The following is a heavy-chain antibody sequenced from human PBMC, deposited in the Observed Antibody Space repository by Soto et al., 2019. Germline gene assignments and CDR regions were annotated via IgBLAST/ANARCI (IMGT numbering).Heavy chain of an antibody. CDR1: GFTFSSYA. J-gene: IGHJ3*02. D-gene: IGHD1-20*01. Sequence: GGSLRLSCAASGFTFSSYAMHWVRQAPGKGLEWVAGISYDGSNKYYADSVKGRFTISRDNSKNTLYLQMNSLRAEDTAVYYCARDANWNDDAFDIWGQGTMVTVSS. V-gene: IGHV3-30*04. CDR2: ISYDGSNK. CDR3: ARDANWNDDAFDI.